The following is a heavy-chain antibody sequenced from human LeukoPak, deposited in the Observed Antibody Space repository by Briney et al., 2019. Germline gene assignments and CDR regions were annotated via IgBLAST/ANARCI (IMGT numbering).Heavy chain of an antibody. CDR1: GYTFSTFG. V-gene: IGHV1-18*01. CDR2: ISAHTGTT. J-gene: IGHJ5*02. CDR3: ARMARIWFGESWYNWFDP. D-gene: IGHD3-10*01. Sequence: ASVKVSCKTSGYTFSTFGITWVRQAPGQGLEWMGWISAHTGTTNYAQKFQGRVTMTIDTSTSTAFMELRSLRSDDTAVYYCARMARIWFGESWYNWFDPWGQGTLATVSS.